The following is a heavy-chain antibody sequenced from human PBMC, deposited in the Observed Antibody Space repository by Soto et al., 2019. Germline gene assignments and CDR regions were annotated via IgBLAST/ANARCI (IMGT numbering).Heavy chain of an antibody. Sequence: SETLSLTCAVYGGSFSGYYWSWIRQPPGKGLEWIGEINHSGSTNYNPSLKSRVTISVDTSKNQFSLKLSSVTAADTAVYYCGRGPSGSAATIYYYYYYMDVWGKGTTVTVSS. V-gene: IGHV4-34*01. CDR3: GRGPSGSAATIYYYYYYMDV. D-gene: IGHD2-15*01. CDR1: GGSFSGYY. CDR2: INHSGST. J-gene: IGHJ6*03.